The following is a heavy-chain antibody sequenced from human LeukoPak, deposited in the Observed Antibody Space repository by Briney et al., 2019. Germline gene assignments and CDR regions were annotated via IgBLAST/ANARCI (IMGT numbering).Heavy chain of an antibody. CDR2: IRYNGNNQ. Sequence: GGSLRLSCAASGFTFNNYGMHWVRQAPGKGLEWVAFIRYNGNNQYYADSVKGRFTISRDNSKNTLYLQMNSLRAEDTAVYYCARVGIVGAPNFDYWGQGTLVTVSS. J-gene: IGHJ4*02. D-gene: IGHD1-26*01. V-gene: IGHV3-30*02. CDR3: ARVGIVGAPNFDY. CDR1: GFTFNNYG.